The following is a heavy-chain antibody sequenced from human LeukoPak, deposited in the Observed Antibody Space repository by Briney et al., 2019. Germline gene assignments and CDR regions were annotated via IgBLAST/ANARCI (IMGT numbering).Heavy chain of an antibody. CDR1: GGSISSGSYY. Sequence: SETLSLTCTVSGGSISSGSYYWGWIRQPPGKGLEWIASIYYSGSTHYNPSLKSRVTISVDTSKNESSLKLSSVTAADTAVYYCARDSFPWGQGTLVTVSS. V-gene: IGHV4-39*02. J-gene: IGHJ5*02. CDR2: IYYSGST. CDR3: ARDSFP.